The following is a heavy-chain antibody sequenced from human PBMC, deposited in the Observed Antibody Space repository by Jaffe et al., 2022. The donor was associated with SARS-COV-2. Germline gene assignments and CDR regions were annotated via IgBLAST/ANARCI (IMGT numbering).Heavy chain of an antibody. CDR1: GFTFDDYA. J-gene: IGHJ3*02. CDR3: AKDGEQQLDHDDAFDI. CDR2: ISWNSGSI. Sequence: EVQLVESGGGLVQPGRSLRLSCAASGFTFDDYAMHWVRQAPGKGLEWVSGISWNSGSIGYADSVKGRFTISRDNAKNSLYLQMNSLRAEDTALYYCAKDGEQQLDHDDAFDIWGQGTMVTVSS. V-gene: IGHV3-9*01. D-gene: IGHD6-13*01.